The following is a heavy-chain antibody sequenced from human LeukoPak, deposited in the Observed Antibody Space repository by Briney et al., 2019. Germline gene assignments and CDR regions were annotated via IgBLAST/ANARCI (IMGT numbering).Heavy chain of an antibody. D-gene: IGHD6-13*01. Sequence: GGSLRLSCAASGFTVSSNYMSWVRQAPGKGLEWVSVIYSGGSTYHADSVKGRFTISRDNSKNTLYLQMNSLRAEDTAVYYCVRLNPGRAAAACWGQGTLVTVSS. CDR1: GFTVSSNY. J-gene: IGHJ4*02. CDR2: IYSGGST. CDR3: VRLNPGRAAAAC. V-gene: IGHV3-53*01.